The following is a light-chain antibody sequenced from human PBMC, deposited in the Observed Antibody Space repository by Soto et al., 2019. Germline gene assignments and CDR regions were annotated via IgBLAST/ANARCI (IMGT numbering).Light chain of an antibody. CDR2: GAS. CDR3: QQYGSSLT. J-gene: IGKJ5*01. CDR1: QSVSSN. V-gene: IGKV3-20*01. Sequence: EIVMTQSPATLSVSPGERATLSCKASQSVSSNLAWYQQKPGQAPRLLIYGASSRATGIPDRFSGSGSGTDFTLTISRLEPEDFAVYCCQQYGSSLTFGQGTRLEIK.